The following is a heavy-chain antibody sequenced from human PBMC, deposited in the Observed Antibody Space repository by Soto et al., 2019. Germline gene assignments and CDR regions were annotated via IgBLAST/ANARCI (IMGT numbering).Heavy chain of an antibody. CDR2: IYSGGST. Sequence: LRLSCAASEFTVSSNYMSWVRPAPGKGLEWVSVIYSGGSTYYADSVKGRFTISRDNSKNTLYLQMNSLRAEDTAVYYCVRYRLPASDFWGQGTSVTVSS. D-gene: IGHD2-2*01. V-gene: IGHV3-53*01. CDR3: VRYRLPASDF. CDR1: EFTVSSNY. J-gene: IGHJ6*02.